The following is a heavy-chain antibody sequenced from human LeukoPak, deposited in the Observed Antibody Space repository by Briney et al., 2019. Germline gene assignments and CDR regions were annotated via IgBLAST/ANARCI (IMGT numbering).Heavy chain of an antibody. V-gene: IGHV3-30*02. Sequence: AGGSLRLSCAASGFTFSSYGMHWVRQAPGKGLEWVAFIRYDGSNKYYADSVKGRFTISRDNSKNTLYLQMNSLRAEDTAVYYCAKDRRYSYDLDVWGKGTTVTISS. CDR1: GFTFSSYG. CDR3: AKDRRYSYDLDV. CDR2: IRYDGSNK. J-gene: IGHJ6*04. D-gene: IGHD5-18*01.